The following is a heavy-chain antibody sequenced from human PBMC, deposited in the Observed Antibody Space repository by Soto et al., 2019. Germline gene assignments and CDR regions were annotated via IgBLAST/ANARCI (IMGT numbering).Heavy chain of an antibody. Sequence: QVQLQESGPGLVKPSQTLSLTCTVSGGSISSGDYYWSWIRQPPGKGLEWIGYIYYSGSTYYNPSLKSRVNISVDTSKNQFSLKLSSVTAADTAVYYCARVMITFGGVIAPYGMDVWGQGTTVTVSS. CDR2: IYYSGST. J-gene: IGHJ6*02. V-gene: IGHV4-30-4*01. CDR1: GGSISSGDYY. D-gene: IGHD3-16*02. CDR3: ARVMITFGGVIAPYGMDV.